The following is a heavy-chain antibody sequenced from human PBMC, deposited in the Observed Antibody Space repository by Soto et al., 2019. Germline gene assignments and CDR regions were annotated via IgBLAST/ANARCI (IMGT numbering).Heavy chain of an antibody. V-gene: IGHV3-7*01. Sequence: GSLRLSCAASVFIFSSYWMSWVRQAPGKGLEWVANIKQDGSEKYYVDSVKGRFTISRDNAKNSLYLQMNSLRAEDTAVYYCAREATKVATAKYKWFDSWGQGTLVTVSS. CDR3: AREATKVATAKYKWFDS. D-gene: IGHD1-20*01. J-gene: IGHJ5*01. CDR1: VFIFSSYW. CDR2: IKQDGSEK.